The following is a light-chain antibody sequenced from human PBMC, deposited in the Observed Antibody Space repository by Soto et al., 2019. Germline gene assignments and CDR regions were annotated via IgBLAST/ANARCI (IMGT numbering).Light chain of an antibody. CDR3: TSYTSDSTYV. V-gene: IGLV2-14*01. CDR2: DVS. Sequence: QSVLTQPASVSGSPGQSITISCTGTSTVVGRYNYVSWYQQHPGKAPKLMVYDVSNRPSWVSNRFSGSKSGITASLTISGLQAEDDADYYCTSYTSDSTYVFGTGTNVTVL. J-gene: IGLJ1*01. CDR1: STVVGRYNY.